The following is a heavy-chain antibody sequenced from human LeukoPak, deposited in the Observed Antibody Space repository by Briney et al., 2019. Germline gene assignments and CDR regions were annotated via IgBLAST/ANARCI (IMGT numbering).Heavy chain of an antibody. Sequence: GSLRLSCAASGFTVSSNYMSWVRQAPGKGLEWVSVIYSGGSTYYADSVKGRFTISRDNSKNTLYLQMNSLRAEDTAVYYCAKSVFGPADFDLWGRGTLVTVSS. CDR3: AKSVFGPADFDL. D-gene: IGHD3-16*01. V-gene: IGHV3-53*01. CDR1: GFTVSSNY. J-gene: IGHJ2*01. CDR2: IYSGGST.